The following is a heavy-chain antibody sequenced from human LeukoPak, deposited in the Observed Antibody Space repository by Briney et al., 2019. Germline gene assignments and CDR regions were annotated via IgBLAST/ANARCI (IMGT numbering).Heavy chain of an antibody. J-gene: IGHJ4*02. CDR3: AREYYYGSGRVYYFDY. D-gene: IGHD3-10*01. V-gene: IGHV1-8*01. Sequence: ASVTVSCKASGYTFTSYDINWVRQATGQGLEWMGWMNPNSGNTGYAQKFQGRVTMTRNTSISTAYMELSSLRSEDTAVYYCAREYYYGSGRVYYFDYWGQGTLVTVSS. CDR1: GYTFTSYD. CDR2: MNPNSGNT.